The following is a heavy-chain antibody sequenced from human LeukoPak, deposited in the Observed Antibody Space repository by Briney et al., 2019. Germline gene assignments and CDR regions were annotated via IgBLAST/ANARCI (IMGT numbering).Heavy chain of an antibody. J-gene: IGHJ5*02. Sequence: GGSLRLSCAASGFTFSFCAMHWVRQAPGKGLEWVAFIRYDGNNKNYADSVKGRFTISRDNSRDTLYLQMNSLRAEDTAVYYCTKGDDYGANTRLPKYNWFDPWGQGTLVTVSS. D-gene: IGHD4-23*01. CDR3: TKGDDYGANTRLPKYNWFDP. CDR2: IRYDGNNK. CDR1: GFTFSFCA. V-gene: IGHV3-30*02.